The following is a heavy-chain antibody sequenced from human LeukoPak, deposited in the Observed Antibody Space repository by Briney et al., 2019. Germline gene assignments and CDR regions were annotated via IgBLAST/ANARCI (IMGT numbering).Heavy chain of an antibody. V-gene: IGHV4-39*01. CDR2: IYYSGST. D-gene: IGHD6-13*01. CDR1: GGSISTSSYY. CDR3: ARRIAAAGSAFDI. J-gene: IGHJ3*02. Sequence: SETLSLTCTASGGSISTSSYYWGWIRQPPGKGLEWIGSIYYSGSTHYNPSLKSRITISVDTSKNQFSLKLSSVTPADTAVYYCARRIAAAGSAFDIWGQGTKVTVSS.